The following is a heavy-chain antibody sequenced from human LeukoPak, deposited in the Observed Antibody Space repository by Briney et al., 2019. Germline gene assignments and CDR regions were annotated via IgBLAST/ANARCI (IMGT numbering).Heavy chain of an antibody. D-gene: IGHD5-12*01. V-gene: IGHV3-23*01. CDR3: AKPCVDIYRDPSCFDA. J-gene: IGHJ5*02. CDR2: ISGHDSNTHYT. Sequence: GGSLRLSCTASGFTFSRYAMSWVRQAPGQGLEWVSAISGHDSNTHYTYYADSVKGRFIISRDNSKNTLWTPINSLTADDTPVYECAKPCVDIYRDPSCFDAWGQGIQVTVSP. CDR1: GFTFSRYA.